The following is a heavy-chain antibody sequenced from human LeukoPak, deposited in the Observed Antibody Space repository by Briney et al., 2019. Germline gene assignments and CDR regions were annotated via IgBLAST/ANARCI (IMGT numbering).Heavy chain of an antibody. J-gene: IGHJ4*02. CDR3: AKDASNALDY. V-gene: IGHV3-30*02. Sequence: PGGSLRLSCAASAFTFSSYGMHWVRQAPGKGLEWVAFIRSDGTDKYYADSVKGRFTISRDNSKNTLYLQMNSLRAEDTAVYYCAKDASNALDYWGQGTLVTVSP. CDR1: AFTFSSYG. CDR2: IRSDGTDK. D-gene: IGHD4-11*01.